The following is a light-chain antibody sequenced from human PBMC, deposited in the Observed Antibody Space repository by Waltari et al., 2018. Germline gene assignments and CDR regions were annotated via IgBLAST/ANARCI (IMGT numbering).Light chain of an antibody. CDR2: GKN. CDR1: SLRSYY. CDR3: NSRDSNNVV. V-gene: IGLV3-19*01. J-gene: IGLJ2*01. Sequence: SSELTQDPAVSVALGQTVRITCQGDSLRSYYASWYQQKPGQAPVLVIYGKNNRPSGIPDRFSGSSSGNTASLTITGAQAEDEADYYCNSRDSNNVVFGGGTKLTVL.